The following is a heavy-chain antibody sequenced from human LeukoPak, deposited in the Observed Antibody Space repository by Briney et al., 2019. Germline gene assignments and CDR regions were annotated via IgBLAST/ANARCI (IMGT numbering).Heavy chain of an antibody. Sequence: PSQTLTLTCTVSGGSISSGGYYWSWIRQHPEKGLEWIGYIYYGGSTYYNPSFKSRVTISVDASKNQFSLKLSSVTAADTAVYYCAREKATVTIGDRFGDWGQGTLVTVSS. CDR1: GGSISSGGYY. V-gene: IGHV4-31*03. CDR2: IYYGGST. CDR3: AREKATVTIGDRFGD. D-gene: IGHD4-17*01. J-gene: IGHJ4*02.